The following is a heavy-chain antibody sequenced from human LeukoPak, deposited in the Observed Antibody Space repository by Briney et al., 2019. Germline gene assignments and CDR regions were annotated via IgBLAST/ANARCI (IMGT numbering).Heavy chain of an antibody. D-gene: IGHD3-10*01. J-gene: IGHJ3*02. CDR2: IKQDGSEK. CDR1: GFTFSSYW. Sequence: PGGSLRLSCAASGFTFSSYWMSWVRQAPGKGLEWVANIKQDGSEKYYVDSVKGRFTISRDNSKNTLYLQMNSLRAEDTAVYYCAKDSGKGYYYGSGSYYGAFDIWGQGTMVTVSS. CDR3: AKDSGKGYYYGSGSYYGAFDI. V-gene: IGHV3-7*01.